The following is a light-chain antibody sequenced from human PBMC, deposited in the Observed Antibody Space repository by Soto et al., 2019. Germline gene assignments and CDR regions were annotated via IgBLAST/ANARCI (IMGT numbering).Light chain of an antibody. Sequence: QSVLTQPPSVSGAPGQRVTISCTGSSSNIGADYHVHWYQQLPGTAPKLLIYTNTNLPSGVPDRFSASKSGTSASLAIPGRQAEDEADYYCQSYDISLSAWVFGGGTKVTVL. V-gene: IGLV1-40*01. CDR1: SSNIGADYH. CDR3: QSYDISLSAWV. CDR2: TNT. J-gene: IGLJ2*01.